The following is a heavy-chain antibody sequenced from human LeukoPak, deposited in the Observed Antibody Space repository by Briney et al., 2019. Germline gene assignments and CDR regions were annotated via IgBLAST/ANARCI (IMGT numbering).Heavy chain of an antibody. J-gene: IGHJ4*02. CDR3: ARAPPSRYCSSTSCFSYYFDY. CDR1: GGTFSSYA. D-gene: IGHD2-2*01. CDR2: IIPIFGTA. Sequence: RASVKVSCKASGGTFSSYAISWVRQAPGQGLEWMGGIIPIFGTANYAQKFQGRVTITADESTSPAYMELSSLRSEDTAVYYCARAPPSRYCSSTSCFSYYFDYWGQGTLVTVSS. V-gene: IGHV1-69*13.